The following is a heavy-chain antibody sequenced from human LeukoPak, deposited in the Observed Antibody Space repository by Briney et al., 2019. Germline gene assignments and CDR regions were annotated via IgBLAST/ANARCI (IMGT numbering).Heavy chain of an antibody. CDR3: ARGHTAVTRHFDF. CDR2: ISSGSSAI. Sequence: KSGGSLRLSCEASGFTFTTYSMTWVRQAPGKWLEWVSIISSGSSAIFSADALKGRFTISRDDAKNLLYLDMNSLRAEDTAVYYCARGHTAVTRHFDFWGQGTLVTVSS. D-gene: IGHD4-17*01. J-gene: IGHJ4*02. V-gene: IGHV3-21*01. CDR1: GFTFTTYS.